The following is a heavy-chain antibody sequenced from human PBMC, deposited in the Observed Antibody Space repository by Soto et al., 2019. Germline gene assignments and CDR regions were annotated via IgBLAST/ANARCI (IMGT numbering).Heavy chain of an antibody. CDR2: SIGSPGET. CDR1: GFTFNIYA. D-gene: IGHD1-20*01. CDR3: AKDRMDHNSVWDPFDA. J-gene: IGHJ3*01. Sequence: EVQLLESGGGLIQPGGSLRLSCAASGFTFNIYAMSWVRQAPGKGREWVSSIGSPGETFYADSVKGRFTISRDDYEKTVSLQMNSLRADDTAVYYCAKDRMDHNSVWDPFDAWGQGTMVTVSS. V-gene: IGHV3-23*01.